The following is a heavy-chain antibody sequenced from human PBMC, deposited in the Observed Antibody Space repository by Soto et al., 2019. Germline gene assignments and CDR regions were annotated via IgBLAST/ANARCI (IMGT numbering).Heavy chain of an antibody. CDR3: AKGQYGSEWFHDY. D-gene: IGHD3-3*01. CDR2: ISGSGGST. J-gene: IGHJ4*02. V-gene: IGHV3-23*01. Sequence: EVQLLESGGGLVQPGGSLRLSCAASGFTFSSYAMSWVRQAPGKGLEWVSAISGSGGSTYYADSVKGRFTISRDNSKNTLALQMNSLRAEDTAVYYCAKGQYGSEWFHDYWGQGTLVTVSS. CDR1: GFTFSSYA.